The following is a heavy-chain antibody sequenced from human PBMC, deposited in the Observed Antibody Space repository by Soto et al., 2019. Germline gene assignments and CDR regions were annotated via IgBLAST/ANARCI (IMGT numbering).Heavy chain of an antibody. Sequence: QVQLVQSGAEVKKPGSSVKVSCKASGVTFSSETISWVRQAPGQGLEWVGGIIPLFGTANYAQKFQGRVTITADESTSTLYIELSSLRSDDTAVYFRGTELGDNPASPFDSWGQGTLVTVSS. V-gene: IGHV1-69*01. J-gene: IGHJ4*02. CDR1: GVTFSSET. D-gene: IGHD2-21*01. CDR3: GTELGDNPASPFDS. CDR2: IIPLFGTA.